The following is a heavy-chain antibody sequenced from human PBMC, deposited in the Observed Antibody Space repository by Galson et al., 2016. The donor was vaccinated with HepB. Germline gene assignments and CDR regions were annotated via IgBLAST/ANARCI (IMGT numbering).Heavy chain of an antibody. Sequence: SLRLSCAASGFAFSSHWMHWVRQDLGKGLVWVSRINRDGTISNYADSVKGRFTISRDNAKNTLYLQMNSLRAEDTAVYFCVRDHSVVPSLGYNWFDPWGRGTLVTISS. CDR3: VRDHSVVPSLGYNWFDP. V-gene: IGHV3-74*01. J-gene: IGHJ5*02. CDR1: GFAFSSHW. D-gene: IGHD4-23*01. CDR2: INRDGTIS.